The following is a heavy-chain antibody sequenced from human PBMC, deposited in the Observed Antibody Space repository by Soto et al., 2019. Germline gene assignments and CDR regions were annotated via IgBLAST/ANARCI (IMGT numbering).Heavy chain of an antibody. V-gene: IGHV4-30-4*01. CDR3: DTIVNPVKRLYYFDY. CDR2: ISYSGTT. J-gene: IGHJ4*02. Sequence: SETLSLTCTVSGGSISSGNYYWSWIRQPPGKGLEWIGFISYSGTTHYSASLRSRVSISVDTSKNQFSLDLSSVTAADTAVYYCDTIVNPVKRLYYFDYWGQGILVTVS. D-gene: IGHD1-1*01. CDR1: GGSISSGNYY.